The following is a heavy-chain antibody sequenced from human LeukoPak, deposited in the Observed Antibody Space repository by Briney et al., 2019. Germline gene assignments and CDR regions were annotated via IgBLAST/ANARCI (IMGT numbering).Heavy chain of an antibody. V-gene: IGHV4-39*01. CDR2: IYYSGST. J-gene: IGHJ4*02. Sequence: SETLSLTCTVSGGSISSSSYYWGWIRQPPGKGLEWIGSIYYSGSTYYNPSLKSRVTISVDTSKNQFSLKLSSVTAADTAVYYCARAYFRSLDYWGQGTLVTVSS. CDR3: ARAYFRSLDY. D-gene: IGHD3-9*01. CDR1: GGSISSSSYY.